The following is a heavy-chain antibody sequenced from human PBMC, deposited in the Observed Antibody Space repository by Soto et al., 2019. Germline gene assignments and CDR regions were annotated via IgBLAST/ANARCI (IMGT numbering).Heavy chain of an antibody. V-gene: IGHV4-59*01. J-gene: IGHJ4*02. CDR3: ARHSGSYFSDY. CDR1: GGSISSYY. CDR2: IYYSGST. D-gene: IGHD1-26*01. Sequence: SETLSLTCTVSGGSISSYYWSWIRQPPGKGLEWIGYIYYSGSTNYNPSLKSRVTISVDTSKNQFSLKLSSVTAADTAVYYCARHSGSYFSDYWGQGTLVTVSS.